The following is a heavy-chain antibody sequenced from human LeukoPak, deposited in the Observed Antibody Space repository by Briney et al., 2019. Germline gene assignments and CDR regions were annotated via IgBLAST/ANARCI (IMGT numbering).Heavy chain of an antibody. D-gene: IGHD6-13*01. J-gene: IGHJ6*03. V-gene: IGHV4-39*07. CDR2: IYYSGST. CDR1: GGSISSSSYY. Sequence: SETLSLTCTVSGGSISSSSYYWGWIRQPPGKGLEWIGSIYYSGSTYYNPSLKSRVTISVDTSKNQFSLKLSPVTAADTAVYYCASGSSSSWLTYYYYYMDVWGKGTTVTVSS. CDR3: ASGSSSSWLTYYYYYMDV.